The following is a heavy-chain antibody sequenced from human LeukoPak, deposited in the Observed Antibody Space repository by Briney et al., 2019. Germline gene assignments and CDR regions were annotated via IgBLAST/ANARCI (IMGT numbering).Heavy chain of an antibody. D-gene: IGHD3-22*01. CDR3: ARRANSGFDAFDI. CDR1: GGSISSYY. CDR2: IYYSGST. J-gene: IGHJ3*02. V-gene: IGHV4-59*01. Sequence: SETLSLTCTVSGGSISSYYWSWIRQPPGKGLEWIGYIYYSGSTNYNPSLKSRVTISVDTSKNQFSLKLSSVTAEDTAVYYCARRANSGFDAFDIWGQGTMVTVSS.